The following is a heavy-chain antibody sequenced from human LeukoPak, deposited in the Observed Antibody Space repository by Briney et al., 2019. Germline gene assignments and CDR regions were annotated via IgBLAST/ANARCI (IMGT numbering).Heavy chain of an antibody. D-gene: IGHD1-26*01. CDR2: IYSGGST. Sequence: GGSLRLSCAASGFTVSSNYMSWVRQAPGKGLEWVSVIYSGGSTYYADSVKGRFTISRDNSKNTLYLQMNSLRVEVTAVYYCARDLTSLSSGSYGGSWGQGTLVTVSS. J-gene: IGHJ5*02. V-gene: IGHV3-53*01. CDR1: GFTVSSNY. CDR3: ARDLTSLSSGSYGGS.